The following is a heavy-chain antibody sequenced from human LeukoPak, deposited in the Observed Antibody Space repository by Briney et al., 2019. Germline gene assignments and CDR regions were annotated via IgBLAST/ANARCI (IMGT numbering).Heavy chain of an antibody. CDR3: VRVTGAIDF. J-gene: IGHJ4*02. CDR2: MNPNSGNS. Sequence: GASVKVSCKAPGYTFTSYDINWVRQATGQGLEWMGWMNPNSGNSGYAQKFQGRVTMTRSTSLSTAYMELSSLRYEDTAIYYCVRVTGAIDFWGQGTLVTVSS. CDR1: GYTFTSYD. V-gene: IGHV1-8*01. D-gene: IGHD4-11*01.